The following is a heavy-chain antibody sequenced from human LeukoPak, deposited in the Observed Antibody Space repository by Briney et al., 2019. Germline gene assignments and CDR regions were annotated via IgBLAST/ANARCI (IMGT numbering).Heavy chain of an antibody. D-gene: IGHD3-3*01. Sequence: GASVKVSCKASGDSFRNSAISWVRQAPGQGLEWMGGINPLFRTANYAPKFQGKVTITADESTSTAYLELSSLRSEDTAVYHCARGGGIFGVLTTAHYYGMDVWGQGTTVTVSS. V-gene: IGHV1-69*13. CDR1: GDSFRNSA. J-gene: IGHJ6*02. CDR2: INPLFRTA. CDR3: ARGGGIFGVLTTAHYYGMDV.